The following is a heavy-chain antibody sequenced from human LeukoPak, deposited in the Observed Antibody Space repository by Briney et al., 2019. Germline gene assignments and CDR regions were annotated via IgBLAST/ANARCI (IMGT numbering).Heavy chain of an antibody. D-gene: IGHD2-8*02. CDR2: ISSSSSYM. Sequence: TGGSLRLSCAASGFTFSSFSMNWVRQAPGKGLEWVSSISSSSSYMYYADSMKGRFTISRDNAKNSLYLQMNSLRAEDTAVYYCARDGVLAFDIWGQGTMVTVSS. CDR3: ARDGVLAFDI. CDR1: GFTFSSFS. V-gene: IGHV3-21*01. J-gene: IGHJ3*02.